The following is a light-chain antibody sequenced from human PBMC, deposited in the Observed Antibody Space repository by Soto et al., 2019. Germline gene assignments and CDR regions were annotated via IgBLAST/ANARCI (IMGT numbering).Light chain of an antibody. CDR1: QSLSRTY. CDR2: GAS. CDR3: QQYGESPPLT. J-gene: IGKJ4*01. V-gene: IGKV3-20*01. Sequence: ENVLTQSPGTLTLSPGDRATLSCRASQSLSRTYIAWYQQQPGQAPRLLIYGASNRATGIPDRFSGSGSGTDFTLTISRLEPEDFAVYYCQQYGESPPLTFGGGTKVEIK.